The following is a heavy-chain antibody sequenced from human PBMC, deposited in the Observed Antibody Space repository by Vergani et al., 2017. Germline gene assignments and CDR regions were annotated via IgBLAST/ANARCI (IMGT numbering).Heavy chain of an antibody. V-gene: IGHV4-30-4*01. CDR2: IYYSGST. CDR3: ARGRRRSSSYYYYYMDV. Sequence: QVQLQESGPGLVKPSQTLSLTCTVSGGSISSGDYYWSWIRQPPGKGLEWIGYIYYSGSTYYNPSLKSRVTISVDTSKNQFSLKLSPVTAADTAVYYCARGRRRSSSYYYYYMDVWGKGTTVTVSS. CDR1: GGSISSGDYY. J-gene: IGHJ6*03. D-gene: IGHD6-6*01.